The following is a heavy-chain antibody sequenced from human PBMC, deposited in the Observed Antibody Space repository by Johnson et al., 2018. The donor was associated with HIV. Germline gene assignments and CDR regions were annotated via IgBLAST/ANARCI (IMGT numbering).Heavy chain of an antibody. CDR1: RFTFSTYA. D-gene: IGHD6-6*01. CDR3: ARCTSPFIAARRDAFDI. CDR2: ISYDGSNK. V-gene: IGHV3-30-3*01. Sequence: QVQLVESGGGVVQPGQSLRLSCAASRFTFSTYAMHWVRQAPGKGLEWLAVISYDGSNKYYVDSVKGRFTISRDNAKNSLYLQMNSLRAEDTAVYYCARCTSPFIAARRDAFDIWGQGTMVTVSS. J-gene: IGHJ3*02.